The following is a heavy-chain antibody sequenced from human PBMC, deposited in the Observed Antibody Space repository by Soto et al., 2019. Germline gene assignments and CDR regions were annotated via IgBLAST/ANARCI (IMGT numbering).Heavy chain of an antibody. CDR1: GFTFSSYA. CDR2: ISYDGSNK. V-gene: IGHV3-30-3*01. Sequence: PGGSLRLSCAASGFTFSSYAMHWVRQAPGKGLEWVAVISYDGSNKYYADSVKGRFTISRDNSKNKLYLQMNSLRAEDTAVYYCARAPIAAAGTHYYYGMDVWGQGTTVTVSS. D-gene: IGHD6-13*01. J-gene: IGHJ6*02. CDR3: ARAPIAAAGTHYYYGMDV.